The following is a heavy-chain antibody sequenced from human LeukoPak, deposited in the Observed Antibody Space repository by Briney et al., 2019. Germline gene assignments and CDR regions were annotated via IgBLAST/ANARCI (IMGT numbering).Heavy chain of an antibody. CDR1: GGSFSGYY. CDR3: ARGLDPYQLLFVEVWDACDI. Sequence: PSETLSLTCAVYGGSFSGYYWSWIRQPPGKGLEWIGEINHSGSTNYNPSLKSRVTISVDPSKNQFSLKLSCVTAADTAVYYCARGLDPYQLLFVEVWDACDIWGQGTMVTVSS. V-gene: IGHV4-34*01. J-gene: IGHJ3*02. CDR2: INHSGST. D-gene: IGHD2-2*01.